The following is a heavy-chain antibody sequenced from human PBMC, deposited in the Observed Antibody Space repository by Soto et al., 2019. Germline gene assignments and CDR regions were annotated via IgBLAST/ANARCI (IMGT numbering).Heavy chain of an antibody. CDR1: GYTFTSYY. CDR2: INPSGGST. CDR3: ARSYDSSGYSPTLFDY. Sequence: GASVKVSCKASGYTFTSYYMHWVRQAPGQGLEWMGIINPSGGSTSYAQKFQGRVTMTRDTSTSTVYMELSSLRSEDTAVYYCARSYDSSGYSPTLFDYWGQGTLVTVSS. V-gene: IGHV1-46*01. J-gene: IGHJ4*02. D-gene: IGHD3-22*01.